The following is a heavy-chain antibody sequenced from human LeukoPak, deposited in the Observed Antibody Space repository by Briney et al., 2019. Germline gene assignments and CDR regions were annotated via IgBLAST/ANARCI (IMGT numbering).Heavy chain of an antibody. CDR2: IRSKANSYAT. CDR3: AKDGGGDLEWLPPMDV. Sequence: PGGSLRLSCAASGFTFSGSAMHWVRQASGKGLEWVGRIRSKANSYATAYAASVKGRFTISRDDSKNTAYLQMNSLRVEDTAVYYCAKDGGGDLEWLPPMDVWGQGTTVTVSS. V-gene: IGHV3-73*01. CDR1: GFTFSGSA. D-gene: IGHD3-3*01. J-gene: IGHJ6*02.